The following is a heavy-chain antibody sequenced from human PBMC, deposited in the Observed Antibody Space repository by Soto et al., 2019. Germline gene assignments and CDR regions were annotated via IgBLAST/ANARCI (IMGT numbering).Heavy chain of an antibody. CDR3: ARRERFSSGWYGPYAFDI. D-gene: IGHD6-19*01. CDR2: ISWDGGST. Sequence: PGGSLRLSCAASGFTFDDYTMHWVRQAPGKGLEWVSLISWDGGSTYYADSVKGRFTISRDNAKNSLYLQMNSLRAEDTAVYYCARRERFSSGWYGPYAFDIWGQGTMVTVSS. J-gene: IGHJ3*02. CDR1: GFTFDDYT. V-gene: IGHV3-43*01.